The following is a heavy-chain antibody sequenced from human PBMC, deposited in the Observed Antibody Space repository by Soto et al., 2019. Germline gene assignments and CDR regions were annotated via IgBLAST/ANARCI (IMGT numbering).Heavy chain of an antibody. CDR1: GYTFTSYG. CDR3: VRGKDYYYGMDV. V-gene: IGHV1-18*04. CDR2: ISAYNGNT. Sequence: ASVKVSCKASGYTFTSYGISWVRQAPGQGLEWMGWISAYNGNTNYAQKLQGRLTMTRNTAISTAYMELSSLTSEDTAVYYCVRGKDYYYGMDVWGQGTTVTVSS. J-gene: IGHJ6*02.